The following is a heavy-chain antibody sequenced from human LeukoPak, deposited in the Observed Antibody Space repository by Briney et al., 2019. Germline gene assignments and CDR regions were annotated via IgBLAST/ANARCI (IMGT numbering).Heavy chain of an antibody. CDR3: ARGSLNYDSSGYYLTRFDP. D-gene: IGHD3-22*01. Sequence: ASVKVCCKASGYTFTSYYMHWVRQAPGQGVEWMGIINPSGGSTSYAQKFQGRVTMTRDTSTSTVYMELSSLRSEDTAVYYCARGSLNYDSSGYYLTRFDPWGQGTLVTVSS. CDR1: GYTFTSYY. CDR2: INPSGGST. V-gene: IGHV1-46*01. J-gene: IGHJ5*02.